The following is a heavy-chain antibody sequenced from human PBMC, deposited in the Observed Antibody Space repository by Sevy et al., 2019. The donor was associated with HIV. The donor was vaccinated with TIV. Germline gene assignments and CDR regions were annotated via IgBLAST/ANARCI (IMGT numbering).Heavy chain of an antibody. J-gene: IGHJ5*02. CDR2: ISYDGSNK. Sequence: GGSLRLSCAASGFTFSSYAMHWVRQAPGKGLEWVAVISYDGSNKYYADSVKGRFTISRDNSKNTLYLQMSSLRAEDTAVYYCARDPGYDFWSGRSWFDPWGQRTLVTVSS. CDR1: GFTFSSYA. D-gene: IGHD3-3*01. V-gene: IGHV3-30-3*01. CDR3: ARDPGYDFWSGRSWFDP.